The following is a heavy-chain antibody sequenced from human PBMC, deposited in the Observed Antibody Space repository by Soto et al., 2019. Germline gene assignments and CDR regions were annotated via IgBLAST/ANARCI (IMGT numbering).Heavy chain of an antibody. CDR3: ARVTGSGTAEVGFDY. CDR2: IWDDGSNK. CDR1: GFTFSSYG. V-gene: IGHV3-33*01. D-gene: IGHD3-10*01. J-gene: IGHJ4*02. Sequence: QVQLVESGGDVVQPGMSLRLSCAASGFTFSSYGMHWVRQAPGKGLEWVAVIWDDGSNKYYTDSVKGRFTISRDNSQNTLYLQMNSLRGEDTAVYYCARVTGSGTAEVGFDYWGQGTLVTVSS.